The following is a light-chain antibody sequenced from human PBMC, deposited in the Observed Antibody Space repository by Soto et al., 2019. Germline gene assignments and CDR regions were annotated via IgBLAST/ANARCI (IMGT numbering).Light chain of an antibody. CDR2: DVS. CDR3: ISYTSSSTLV. V-gene: IGLV2-14*03. CDR1: SSDVGGYDY. Sequence: QSALTQPASVSGSPGQSITISCTGTSSDVGGYDYVSWYQHHPGKAPKLLISDVSNRPSGVSNRFSGSKSGNTASLTISGLQAEDEADYYCISYTSSSTLVFGTGTKVTVL. J-gene: IGLJ1*01.